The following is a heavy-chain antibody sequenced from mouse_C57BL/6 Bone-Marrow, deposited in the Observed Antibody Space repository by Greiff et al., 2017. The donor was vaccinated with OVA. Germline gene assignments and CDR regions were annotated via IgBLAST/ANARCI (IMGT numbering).Heavy chain of an antibody. CDR2: ISSGGDYF. D-gene: IGHD1-1*01. Sequence: EVKLVESGEGLVKPGGSLKLSCAASGFTFSSYALSWVRQTPEKRLEWVAYISSGGDYFYYADTVKGRLTISRDNARNTLDQQMSSLKSEDKAMYYCTRGLLRYAMDYWGQGTSVTVSS. J-gene: IGHJ4*01. V-gene: IGHV5-9-1*02. CDR3: TRGLLRYAMDY. CDR1: GFTFSSYA.